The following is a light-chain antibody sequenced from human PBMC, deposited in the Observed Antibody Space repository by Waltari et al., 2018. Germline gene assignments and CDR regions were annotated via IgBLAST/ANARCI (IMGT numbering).Light chain of an antibody. J-gene: IGLJ2*01. CDR1: NVGGKT. CDR2: RDS. CDR3: QVWDSTTDVI. V-gene: IGLV3-9*01. Sequence: SYELTQPLSVSVAPGQTASITCGGDNVGGKTEHWYQHKSGQAPVLVIYRDSHRPSGIPERFSGSNSENTATLTISRVQAGDEADFYCQVWDSTTDVIFGGGTKLTVL.